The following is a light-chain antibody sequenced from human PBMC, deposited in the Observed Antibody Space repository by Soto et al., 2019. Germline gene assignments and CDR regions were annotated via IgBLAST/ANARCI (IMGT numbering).Light chain of an antibody. V-gene: IGKV3-20*01. CDR2: GAS. CDR1: QSVSSSY. J-gene: IGKJ2*01. CDR3: QQYGSSPPYT. Sequence: EIVLTQSTGTLSLSPGERATLSCRASQSVSSSYLAWYQQKPGQAPRLLIYGASSRATGIPDRFSGSGSGTDFTLTISRLEPEDLAEYYCQQYGSSPPYTLGQGTKLAIK.